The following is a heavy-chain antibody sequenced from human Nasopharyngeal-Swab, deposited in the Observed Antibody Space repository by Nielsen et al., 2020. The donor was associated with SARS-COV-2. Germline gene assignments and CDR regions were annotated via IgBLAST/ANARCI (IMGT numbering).Heavy chain of an antibody. Sequence: GESLKISCAASGFTFGSYSMHWVRQAPGKGLEYVSAIGSNEAETYYADSVKGRFTISRDNSKNILYLQMGTLRPEDTAVYHCATERGNWFYFDYWGHGTLVTVSS. J-gene: IGHJ4*01. CDR2: IGSNEAET. CDR1: GFTFGSYS. CDR3: ATERGNWFYFDY. D-gene: IGHD3-9*01. V-gene: IGHV3-64*02.